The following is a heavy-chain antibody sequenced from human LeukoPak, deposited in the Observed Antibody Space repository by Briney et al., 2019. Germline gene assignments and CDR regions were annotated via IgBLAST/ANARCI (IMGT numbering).Heavy chain of an antibody. Sequence: SETLSLTCTVSGGSISSYYWSWIRQPPGKGLEWIGYIYYSGSTNYNPSLKSRVTISVDTSKNQFSLKLSSVTAADTAVYYCARHKVDWYYYGSGSHLDYWGQGTLVTVSS. D-gene: IGHD3-10*01. J-gene: IGHJ4*02. V-gene: IGHV4-59*08. CDR2: IYYSGST. CDR3: ARHKVDWYYYGSGSHLDY. CDR1: GGSISSYY.